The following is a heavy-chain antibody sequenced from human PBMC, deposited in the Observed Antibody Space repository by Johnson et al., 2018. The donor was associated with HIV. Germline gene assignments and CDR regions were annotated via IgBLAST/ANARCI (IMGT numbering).Heavy chain of an antibody. CDR3: ARGDTAMGYDAFDI. Sequence: VQLVESGGGLVQPGGSLRLSCAASGFTFSNYWMSWVRQAPGKGLEWVANIKQDGSEKYYVDSVKGRFTISRDNAKNSLYLQMNSLRVEDTAVYYCARGDTAMGYDAFDIWGQGTMVTVSS. D-gene: IGHD5-18*01. CDR1: GFTFSNYW. CDR2: IKQDGSEK. J-gene: IGHJ3*02. V-gene: IGHV3-7*04.